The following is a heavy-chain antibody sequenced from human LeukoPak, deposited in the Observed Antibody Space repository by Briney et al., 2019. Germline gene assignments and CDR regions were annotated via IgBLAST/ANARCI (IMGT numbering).Heavy chain of an antibody. Sequence: PGGSLRLSCAASGFTFSSYAMSWVRQAPGKGLEWVSAISGSGGSTYYADSVKGRFTISRDNSKNTLYLQMNSLRAEDTAVYYCARSSRIAAAIWYNWFDPWGQGTLVTVSS. J-gene: IGHJ5*02. D-gene: IGHD6-13*01. CDR1: GFTFSSYA. CDR2: ISGSGGST. V-gene: IGHV3-23*01. CDR3: ARSSRIAAAIWYNWFDP.